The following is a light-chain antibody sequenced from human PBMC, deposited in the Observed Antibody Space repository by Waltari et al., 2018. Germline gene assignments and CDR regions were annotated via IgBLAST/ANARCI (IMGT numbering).Light chain of an antibody. CDR3: QQYYSTPPT. CDR2: WAS. Sequence: DIVMTQSPDSLAVFLGQRATINCKSSQTLLYNSNNKNYLAWYQQKPGQPPKLLIYWASARESGVPDRFSGSGSGTDFTLTISSLQAEDVAVYYCQQYYSTPPTFGQGTRLEIK. CDR1: QTLLYNSNNKNY. V-gene: IGKV4-1*01. J-gene: IGKJ5*01.